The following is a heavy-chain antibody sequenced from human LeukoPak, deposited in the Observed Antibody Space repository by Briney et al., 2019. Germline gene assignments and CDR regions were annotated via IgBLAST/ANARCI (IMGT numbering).Heavy chain of an antibody. J-gene: IGHJ5*02. CDR1: GGSISSGSYY. V-gene: IGHV4-61*02. D-gene: IGHD2-2*02. Sequence: SQTLSLTCTVSGGSISSGSYYWSWIRQPAGKGLEWIGRIYASGSTNYNPSLKSRVTISADTSKNQFSLKLSSVTAADTAVYYCAIQGCTSASCYSRFDPWGQGTLVTVSS. CDR3: AIQGCTSASCYSRFDP. CDR2: IYASGST.